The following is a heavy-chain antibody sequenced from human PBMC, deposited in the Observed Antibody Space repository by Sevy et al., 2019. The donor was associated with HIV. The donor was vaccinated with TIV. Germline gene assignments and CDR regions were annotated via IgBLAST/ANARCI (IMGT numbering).Heavy chain of an antibody. V-gene: IGHV1-46*03. Sequence: ASVKVSCKTSGYTFTNYYIHWVRQAPGQGLEWMGVINPSGGSTYYAQKFQGRVIMTRDTSTTTIYMDLSGLRSEDTAVYFCARGDGTGRCFDSWGQGTLVTVSS. J-gene: IGHJ4*02. D-gene: IGHD2-2*01. CDR2: INPSGGST. CDR1: GYTFTNYY. CDR3: ARGDGTGRCFDS.